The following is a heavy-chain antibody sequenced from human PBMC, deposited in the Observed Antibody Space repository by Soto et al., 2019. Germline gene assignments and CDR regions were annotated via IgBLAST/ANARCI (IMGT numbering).Heavy chain of an antibody. CDR3: ARGPDYGEFVDF. CDR2: INPRSGGT. J-gene: IGHJ4*02. V-gene: IGHV1-2*02. CDR1: GYTFTGYY. D-gene: IGHD4-17*01. Sequence: QVQLVQSGAEVKKPGASVKVSCQASGYTFTGYYIHWVRQAPGQGLEWMGWINPRSGGTKYAEKFEGRVTLTRGTSISTAYMELSRLRSDDTAVYYCARGPDYGEFVDFWGQGTLVTVSS.